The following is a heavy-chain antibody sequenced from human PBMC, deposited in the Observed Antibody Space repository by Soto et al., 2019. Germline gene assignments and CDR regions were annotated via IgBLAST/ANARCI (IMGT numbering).Heavy chain of an antibody. Sequence: QVQLQESGPGLVKPSETLSLTCTVSGGSISTDYWSWIRQSPGKGLEWIGYIYYGGSINYNPSLERRVAISVDTSKHQSSLNMTSVTAADTAGYYCARRLDWGSLAYWGQGTLVTVS. CDR3: ARRLDWGSLAY. J-gene: IGHJ4*02. CDR2: IYYGGSI. D-gene: IGHD3-3*01. CDR1: GGSISTDY. V-gene: IGHV4-59*08.